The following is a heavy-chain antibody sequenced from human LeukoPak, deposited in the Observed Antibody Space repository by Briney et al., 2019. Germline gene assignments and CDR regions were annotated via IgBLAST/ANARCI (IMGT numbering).Heavy chain of an antibody. CDR2: ISGSGGST. CDR1: GFTFSSYA. Sequence: PGGSLRLSCAASGFTFSSYAMSWVRQAPGKGPEWVSAISGSGGSTYYADSVKGRFTISRDNSKNTLYLQMNSLRAEDTAVYYCAKDSGFSGWANHFDYWGQGTLVTVSS. V-gene: IGHV3-23*01. CDR3: AKDSGFSGWANHFDY. J-gene: IGHJ4*02. D-gene: IGHD6-19*01.